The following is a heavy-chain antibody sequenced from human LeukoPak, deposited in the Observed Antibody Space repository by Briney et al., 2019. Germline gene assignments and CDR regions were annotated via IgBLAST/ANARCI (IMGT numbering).Heavy chain of an antibody. D-gene: IGHD1-26*01. CDR2: ISVGGRIM. Sequence: GGSLRLSCVASGFTFSSYSFNWVRQAPGKGLEWVSYISVGGRIMSYADSVRGRFTISRDDAKNSIYLQMNSLRAEDTAVYYCAKSQGGSYYYFDYWGQGTLVTVSS. V-gene: IGHV3-48*01. CDR1: GFTFSSYS. J-gene: IGHJ4*02. CDR3: AKSQGGSYYYFDY.